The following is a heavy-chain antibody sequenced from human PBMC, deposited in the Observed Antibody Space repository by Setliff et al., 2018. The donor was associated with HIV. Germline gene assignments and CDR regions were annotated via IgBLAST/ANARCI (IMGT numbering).Heavy chain of an antibody. CDR3: ARSLREYSYGSPDY. CDR1: GCRFTGFA. V-gene: IGHV1-3*01. Sequence: GASVKVSCKASGCRFTGFAIHWVRQAPGQRFEWMGWINAGTGNTKYSQKFQDRVTISRDIHANTAYMGLGSLRSEDTAIYYCARSLREYSYGSPDYWGPGTLVTVSS. J-gene: IGHJ4*02. D-gene: IGHD5-18*01. CDR2: INAGTGNT.